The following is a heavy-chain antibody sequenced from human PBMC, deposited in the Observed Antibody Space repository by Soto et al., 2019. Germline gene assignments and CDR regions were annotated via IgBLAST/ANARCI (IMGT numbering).Heavy chain of an antibody. Sequence: GGSLRLSCAASGFTFSSYGMHWVRQAPGKGLEWVAVISYDGSNKYYADSVKGRFTISRDNSKNTLYLQMNSLRAEDTAVYYCAKGGDRMVTLDAFYIWGQGTMVTVSS. D-gene: IGHD5-18*01. J-gene: IGHJ3*02. V-gene: IGHV3-30*18. CDR1: GFTFSSYG. CDR3: AKGGDRMVTLDAFYI. CDR2: ISYDGSNK.